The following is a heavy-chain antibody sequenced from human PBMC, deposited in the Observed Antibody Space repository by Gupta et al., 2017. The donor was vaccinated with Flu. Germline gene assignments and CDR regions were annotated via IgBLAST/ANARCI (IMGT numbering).Heavy chain of an antibody. CDR2: ISYDGFNK. CDR3: AKDEGRGYSYGSFFDY. Sequence: PGKGLEWVAVISYDGFNKYVPDSVKGRFTISRDNSKNTLYLQMNSLRAEDTAVYYCAKDEGRGYSYGSFFDYWGQGTLVTVSS. J-gene: IGHJ4*02. V-gene: IGHV3-30*18. D-gene: IGHD5-18*01.